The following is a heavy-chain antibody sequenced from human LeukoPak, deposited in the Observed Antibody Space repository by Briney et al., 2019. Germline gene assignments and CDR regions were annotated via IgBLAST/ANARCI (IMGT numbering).Heavy chain of an antibody. Sequence: EASVKVSCKASGYTFTSYYMHWVRQAPGQGLEWMGIINPSGGSTSYAQKFQGRVTMTRDTSTSTVYMELSSLRSEDTAVYYCARGWIPYYYDSSGYLFDYWRQGTLVTVSS. CDR2: INPSGGST. V-gene: IGHV1-46*01. CDR3: ARGWIPYYYDSSGYLFDY. J-gene: IGHJ4*02. CDR1: GYTFTSYY. D-gene: IGHD3-22*01.